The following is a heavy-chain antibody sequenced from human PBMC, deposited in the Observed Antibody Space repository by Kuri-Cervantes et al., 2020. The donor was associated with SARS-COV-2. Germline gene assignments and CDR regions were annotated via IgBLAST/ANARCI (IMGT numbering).Heavy chain of an antibody. J-gene: IGHJ4*02. D-gene: IGHD3-10*01. V-gene: IGHV3-30*03. CDR2: IAYDGSNK. CDR3: ATDRVRVVTHNFDY. Sequence: GGSLRLSCAASGFTFSSYWMHWVRQAPGKGLGWVAVIAYDGSNKHYGNSVKGRFTISRDNSKNTLYLQMNSLRAEDTAVYYCATDRVRVVTHNFDYWGQGTLVTVSS. CDR1: GFTFSSYW.